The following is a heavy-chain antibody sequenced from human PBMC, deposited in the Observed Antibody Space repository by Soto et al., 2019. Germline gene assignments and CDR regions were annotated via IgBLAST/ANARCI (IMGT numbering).Heavy chain of an antibody. J-gene: IGHJ4*02. Sequence: PTLVNPTQTLTLTCTFSGFSLSSIGVAVGWIRQPPGKALEWLALLYWNDDRRYSPSLKSRLTITKDTSKNQVVLTMTSMDPADTATYYCAHSASVPCCYYFDSWGQGTLVTVSS. CDR2: LYWNDDR. D-gene: IGHD1-26*01. CDR1: GFSLSSIGVA. CDR3: AHSASVPCCYYFDS. V-gene: IGHV2-5*01.